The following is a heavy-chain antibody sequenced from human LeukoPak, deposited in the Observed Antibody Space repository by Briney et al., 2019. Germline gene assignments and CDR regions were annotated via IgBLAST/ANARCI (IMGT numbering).Heavy chain of an antibody. J-gene: IGHJ6*02. Sequence: GSLRLSCSASGFTFSSYAMHWVRQAPGKGLEYVSAISSNGGSTYYADSVKGRFTISRDNSKNTLYLQMSSLRAEDTAVYYCVKDQARQWLGDYYYYYGMDVWGQGTTVTVSS. D-gene: IGHD6-19*01. CDR2: ISSNGGST. V-gene: IGHV3-64D*06. CDR3: VKDQARQWLGDYYYYYGMDV. CDR1: GFTFSSYA.